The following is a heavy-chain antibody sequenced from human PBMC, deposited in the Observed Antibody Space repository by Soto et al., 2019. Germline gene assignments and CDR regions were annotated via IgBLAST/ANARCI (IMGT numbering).Heavy chain of an antibody. CDR3: ARGPRGLYGNDY. Sequence: EVQLVESGGGLVQPGGSLRLSCAASGFTFSSDWMHWVRQAAGKGLVWVSRINMDGSSTNYADSVKGRFTISRDNAKNTLYLQMSSLRADDTAGYYCARGPRGLYGNDYWGQGALVTVSS. CDR1: GFTFSSDW. V-gene: IGHV3-74*01. D-gene: IGHD4-4*01. J-gene: IGHJ4*02. CDR2: INMDGSST.